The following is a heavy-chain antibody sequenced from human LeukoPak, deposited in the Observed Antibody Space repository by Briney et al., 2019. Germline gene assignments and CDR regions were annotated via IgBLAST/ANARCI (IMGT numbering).Heavy chain of an antibody. CDR3: ARGGYCSGGSCYSVWFDP. V-gene: IGHV4-34*01. CDR1: GFTLSRYA. CDR2: INHSGST. Sequence: GSLRVSCAASGFTLSRYAMTWVRQPPGKGLEWIGEINHSGSTNYNPSLKSRVTISVDTSKNQFSLKLSSVTAADTAVYHCARGGYCSGGSCYSVWFDPWGQGTLVTVSS. D-gene: IGHD2-15*01. J-gene: IGHJ5*02.